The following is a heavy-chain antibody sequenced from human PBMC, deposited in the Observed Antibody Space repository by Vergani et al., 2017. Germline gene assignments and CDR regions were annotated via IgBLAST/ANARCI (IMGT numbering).Heavy chain of an antibody. V-gene: IGHV3-7*01. CDR3: ARVRCSGGSCYTRGWYFDL. CDR2: IKQDGSEK. CDR1: GFTFSSYW. J-gene: IGHJ2*01. D-gene: IGHD2-15*01. Sequence: EVQLVESGGGLVQPGGSLRLSCAASGFTFSSYWMSWVRQAPGKGLEWVAKIKQDGSEKYYVDSVKGRFTISRDNAKNSLYLQMNRLRAEDTAVYYCARVRCSGGSCYTRGWYFDLWGRGTLVTVSS.